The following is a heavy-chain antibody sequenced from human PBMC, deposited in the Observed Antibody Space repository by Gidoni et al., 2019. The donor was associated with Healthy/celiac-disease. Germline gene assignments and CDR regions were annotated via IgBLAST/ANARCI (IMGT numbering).Heavy chain of an antibody. CDR3: ARLTLPPLFDY. Sequence: EVQLVQSGAAVNTPGESLKISCQGSGYSFTSYWLCWVRQMPGKGLEWMGIIYHGDSDTRYSPSFQGQVTISADKSISTAYLQWSSLKASDTAMYYCARLTLPPLFDYWGQGTLVTVSS. V-gene: IGHV5-51*01. J-gene: IGHJ4*02. CDR2: IYHGDSDT. CDR1: GYSFTSYW.